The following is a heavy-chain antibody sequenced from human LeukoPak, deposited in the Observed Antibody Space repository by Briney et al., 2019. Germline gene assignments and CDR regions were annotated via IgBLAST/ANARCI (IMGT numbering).Heavy chain of an antibody. Sequence: ASVKVSCKASGYTFTGYYMHWVRQAPGQGLEWMGWINPNSGGTNYAQKFQGRVTMTRDTSISTAYMELSRLRSDDTAVYYCARGSGSRYGLLAFDIWGQGTMVTVSS. J-gene: IGHJ3*02. CDR3: ARGSGSRYGLLAFDI. V-gene: IGHV1-2*02. CDR2: INPNSGGT. D-gene: IGHD2-15*01. CDR1: GYTFTGYY.